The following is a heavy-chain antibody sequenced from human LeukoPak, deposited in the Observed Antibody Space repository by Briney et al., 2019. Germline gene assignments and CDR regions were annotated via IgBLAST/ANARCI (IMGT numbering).Heavy chain of an antibody. V-gene: IGHV3-30*04. J-gene: IGHJ4*02. D-gene: IGHD1-26*01. CDR3: ARFYANEWALPH. Sequence: GGSLRLSCAASGFTFSSYAMHWVRQAPGKGLEWVALISYDGSNKYYADSVKGRFTISRVNSKSTLSLQMNSLRTEDTAVYYCARFYANEWALPHWGQGTLVTVSS. CDR2: ISYDGSNK. CDR1: GFTFSSYA.